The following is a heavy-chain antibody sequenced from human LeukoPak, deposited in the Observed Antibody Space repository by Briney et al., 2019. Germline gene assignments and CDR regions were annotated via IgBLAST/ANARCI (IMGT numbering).Heavy chain of an antibody. V-gene: IGHV3-33*01. CDR3: ARAVGPFDI. CDR1: AFTFSTYG. D-gene: IGHD3-16*01. CDR2: IWYDGSIK. Sequence: GRSLRLSCAASAFTFSTYGMHWVRQAPGKGLEWVAVIWYDGSIKYYADSVKGRFTISRDNSKNTLYLQMNSLRAEDTAVYYCARAVGPFDIWGQGTIVIVSS. J-gene: IGHJ3*02.